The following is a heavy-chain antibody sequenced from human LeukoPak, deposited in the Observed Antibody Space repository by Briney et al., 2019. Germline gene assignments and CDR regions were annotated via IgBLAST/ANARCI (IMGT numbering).Heavy chain of an antibody. CDR2: IRYDGSNK. J-gene: IGHJ4*02. CDR1: GFTFSSYG. CDR3: AKDYSSSCDY. D-gene: IGHD6-13*01. Sequence: PGRSLRLSCAASGFTFSSYGMHWVRQAPGKGLEWVAFIRYDGSNKYYADSVKGRFTISRDNSKNTLYLQMNSLRAEDTAVYYCAKDYSSSCDYWGQGTLVTVSS. V-gene: IGHV3-30*02.